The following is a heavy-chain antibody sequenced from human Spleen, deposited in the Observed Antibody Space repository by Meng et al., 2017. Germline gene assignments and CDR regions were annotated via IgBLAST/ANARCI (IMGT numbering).Heavy chain of an antibody. CDR1: AGSFSDYD. CDR2: INHSGST. D-gene: IGHD4-11*01. J-gene: IGHJ4*02. CDR3: ARGPTTMAHDFDY. V-gene: IGHV4-34*01. Sequence: QVQIQQWGTGLLNPSWTPSLTCVVSAGSFSDYDWSWIRQPQGKGLEWIGEINHSGSTNYNPSLESRATISVDTSQNNLSLKLSSVTAADSAVYYCARGPTTMAHDFDYWGQGTLVTVSS.